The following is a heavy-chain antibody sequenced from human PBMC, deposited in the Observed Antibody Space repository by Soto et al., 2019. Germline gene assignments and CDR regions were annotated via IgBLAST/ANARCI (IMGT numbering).Heavy chain of an antibody. D-gene: IGHD4-4*01. Sequence: SETLSLTCTVSGYSISSGYYWGWIRQPPGKGLEWIGSIYHSGSTYYNPSLKSRVTISVDTSKNQFSLKLSSVTAADTAVYYCARGGANGVQYLYNWFDPWGQGTLVTVSS. J-gene: IGHJ5*02. CDR2: IYHSGST. V-gene: IGHV4-38-2*02. CDR1: GYSISSGYY. CDR3: ARGGANGVQYLYNWFDP.